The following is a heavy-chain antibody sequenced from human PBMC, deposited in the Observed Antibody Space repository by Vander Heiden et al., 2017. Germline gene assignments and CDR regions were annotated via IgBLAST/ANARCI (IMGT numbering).Heavy chain of an antibody. CDR2: MNGDGSTT. CDR3: ARGNYGMDV. Sequence: EVQLVESGGGLVQPGGSRSLSCAASGFTFSHYFIHWVRQAPGKGLVWVSNMNGDGSTTNYADSVKGRFTISRDNAKNTLYLKMNKLRAEDTAVYYCARGNYGMDVWGQGTTVTVS. V-gene: IGHV3-74*01. J-gene: IGHJ6*02. CDR1: GFTFSHYF.